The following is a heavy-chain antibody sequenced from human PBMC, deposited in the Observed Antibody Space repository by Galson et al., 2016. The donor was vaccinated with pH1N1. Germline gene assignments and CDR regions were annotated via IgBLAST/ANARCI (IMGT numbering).Heavy chain of an antibody. CDR2: IKPDGSEI. V-gene: IGHV3-7*01. Sequence: SLRLSCAASEFTFSTYWMNWVRQAPGEGLEWVANIKPDGSEIYYVDSVRGRFTISRDNAKKPVFLQMNGLRADDTAVYYCAAGRDGAGFDSWGQGTLVTVSS. CDR1: EFTFSTYW. CDR3: AAGRDGAGFDS. D-gene: IGHD3-10*01. J-gene: IGHJ4*02.